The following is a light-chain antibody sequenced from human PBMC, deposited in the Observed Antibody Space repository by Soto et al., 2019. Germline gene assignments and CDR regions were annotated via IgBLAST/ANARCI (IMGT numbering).Light chain of an antibody. V-gene: IGLV2-14*01. CDR3: TSYTTSTTWV. Sequence: QSVLTQPASVSGSPGQSITISCTGTSSDVGAYDYVSWYQQHPGKAPKLMISEVTNRPSGVSERFSGSKSGNTASLTISGLQADDEGDYYCTSYTTSTTWVFGGGTKVTVL. CDR2: EVT. CDR1: SSDVGAYDY. J-gene: IGLJ3*02.